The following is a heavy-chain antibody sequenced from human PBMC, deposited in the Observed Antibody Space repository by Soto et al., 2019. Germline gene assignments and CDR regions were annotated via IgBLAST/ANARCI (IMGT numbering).Heavy chain of an antibody. CDR2: INHSGST. V-gene: IGHV4-34*01. D-gene: IGHD3-10*01. CDR1: GGSFSGYY. Sequence: LSLTFAVYGGSFSGYYWSWIRQPPGKGLEWIGEINHSGSTNYNPSLKSRVTISVDTSKNQFSLKLSSVTAADTAVYYCARGPRGYGSVSSSGSYFEYWGTANRATVSS. J-gene: IGHJ4*02. CDR3: ARGPRGYGSVSSSGSYFEY.